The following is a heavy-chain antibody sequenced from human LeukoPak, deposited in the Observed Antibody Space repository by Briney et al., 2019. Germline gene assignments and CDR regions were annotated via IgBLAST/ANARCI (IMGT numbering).Heavy chain of an antibody. CDR3: ARDRSSSWPWGGAFDI. J-gene: IGHJ3*02. CDR2: IYTSGST. V-gene: IGHV4-4*07. D-gene: IGHD6-13*01. CDR1: GGSISSYY. Sequence: SETLSLTCTVSGGSISSYYWSWIRQPAGKGLEWIGRIYTSGSTNYNPSLKSRVTMSVDTSKNQFSLKLSSVTAADTAVYYCARDRSSSWPWGGAFDIWGQGTMVTVSS.